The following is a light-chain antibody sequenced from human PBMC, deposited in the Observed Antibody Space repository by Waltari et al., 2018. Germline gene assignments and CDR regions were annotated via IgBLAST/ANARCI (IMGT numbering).Light chain of an antibody. CDR1: QTISNW. Sequence: DIQLTQSPSTLSASVGDRVTIICRTSQTISNWLAWYQQKSGKAPNLLIYQASSLKSGVPSRFSGSGSGTEFTLTIRSLQPEDFATYYCQKYNNYPYTFGQGTKLEIK. CDR3: QKYNNYPYT. CDR2: QAS. V-gene: IGKV1-5*03. J-gene: IGKJ2*01.